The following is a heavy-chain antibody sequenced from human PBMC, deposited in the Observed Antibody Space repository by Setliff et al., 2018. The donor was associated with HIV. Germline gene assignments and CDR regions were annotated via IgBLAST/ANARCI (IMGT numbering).Heavy chain of an antibody. J-gene: IGHJ5*02. CDR2: LNPSEGTT. CDR1: GYTFTTYY. Sequence: ASVKVSCKASGYTFTTYYIHWVRQAPGQGLEWMGILNPSEGTTSFAQKFQGRVTMTRDTCTNTVYMDLSSLRADDTAVYYCVRGYRSAWNSWFDAWGQGTRVTVSS. CDR3: VRGYRSAWNSWFDA. D-gene: IGHD6-19*01. V-gene: IGHV1-46*01.